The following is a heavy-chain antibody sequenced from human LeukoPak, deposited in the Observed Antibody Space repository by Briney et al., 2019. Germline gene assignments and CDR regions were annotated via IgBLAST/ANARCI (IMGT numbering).Heavy chain of an antibody. D-gene: IGHD6-13*01. CDR3: ARSINWYNWFDP. V-gene: IGHV4-59*01. CDR2: IYYSGST. Sequence: SETLSLTCTVSGGSISSYYWSWIRQPPGKGLEWIGYIYYSGSTSYNPSLKSRATISVDTSKNQFSLKLTSVTAADTAVYYCARSINWYNWFDPWGQGTLVTVSS. CDR1: GGSISSYY. J-gene: IGHJ5*02.